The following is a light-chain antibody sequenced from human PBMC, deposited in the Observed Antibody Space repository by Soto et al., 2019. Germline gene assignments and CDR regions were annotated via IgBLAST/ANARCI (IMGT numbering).Light chain of an antibody. V-gene: IGKV3-20*01. J-gene: IGKJ5*01. CDR1: QSVSSSY. CDR2: GAS. CDR3: QQYGSSHT. Sequence: EIVLTQSPGTLSLYPGERATLSCRASQSVSSSYLAWYQQKPGQAPRLLIYGASSRATGIPDRFSGSGSGTDFTLTISRLEPEDFAVYYCQQYGSSHTFGQGTRLEIK.